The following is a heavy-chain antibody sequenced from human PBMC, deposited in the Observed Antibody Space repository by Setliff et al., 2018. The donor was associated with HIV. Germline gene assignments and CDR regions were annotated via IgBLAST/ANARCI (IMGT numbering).Heavy chain of an antibody. J-gene: IGHJ6*03. Sequence: SETLSLTCAVYGESFSGYYWSWIRQPPGKGLEWIGEINHSGSTNYNPSLTGRVTISVDTSKNQFSLKLSSVTAADTAVYYCARVSSTYWYSIFRNYYYHMDVWGKGTTVTVSS. CDR2: INHSGST. CDR3: ARVSSTYWYSIFRNYYYHMDV. V-gene: IGHV4-34*01. CDR1: GESFSGYY. D-gene: IGHD2-8*02.